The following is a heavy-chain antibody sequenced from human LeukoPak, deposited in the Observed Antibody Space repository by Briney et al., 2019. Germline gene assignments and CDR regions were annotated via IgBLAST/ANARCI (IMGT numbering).Heavy chain of an antibody. D-gene: IGHD3-10*01. V-gene: IGHV4-59*01. Sequence: PSETLSLTRTVSGGSISSYYWSWIRQPPGKGLEWIGYIYYSGSTNYNPSLKSRVTISVDTSKNQFSLKLSSVTAADTAVYYCARGNYYGSGIYLWGQGTLVTVSS. J-gene: IGHJ4*02. CDR3: ARGNYYGSGIYL. CDR2: IYYSGST. CDR1: GGSISSYY.